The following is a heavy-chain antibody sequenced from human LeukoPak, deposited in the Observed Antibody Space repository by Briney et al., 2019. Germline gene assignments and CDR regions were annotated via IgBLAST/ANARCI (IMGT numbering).Heavy chain of an antibody. Sequence: GGSLRLSCAVSGLTFSSSWMDWVRQAPGKGLEWVASINPEGSEKYSADSVKGRFTISRDNAKNSLYLQMDSLRVEDTAFYYCARDLAYSRLDYWGQGMLVTVST. CDR3: ARDLAYSRLDY. V-gene: IGHV3-7*01. CDR1: GLTFSSSW. J-gene: IGHJ4*02. CDR2: INPEGSEK. D-gene: IGHD5-18*01.